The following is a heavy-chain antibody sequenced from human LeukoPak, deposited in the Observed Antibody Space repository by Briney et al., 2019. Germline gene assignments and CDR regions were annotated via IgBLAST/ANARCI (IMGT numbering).Heavy chain of an antibody. J-gene: IGHJ6*02. V-gene: IGHV3-23*01. CDR3: AKNLYCGGGSCYPSALGMDV. CDR1: GFTFSSYA. Sequence: GGSLRLSCAASGFTFSSYAMSWVRQAPGKGLEWVSSIRGSGNRTYYADSVKGRFTISRDNSKNTLFLQMNSLRAEDTAVYYCAKNLYCGGGSCYPSALGMDVWGQGTTVTVSS. CDR2: IRGSGNRT. D-gene: IGHD2-15*01.